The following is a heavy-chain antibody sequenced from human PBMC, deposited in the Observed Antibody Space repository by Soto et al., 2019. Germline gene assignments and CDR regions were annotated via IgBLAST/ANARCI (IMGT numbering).Heavy chain of an antibody. D-gene: IGHD2-21*01. CDR2: VTTFNGKT. Sequence: QVRLVQSGAEVKKPGASVKVSCETSGYTFTNFGISWVRQAPGQGLEWMEWVTTFNGKTNYAQKFQGRITVTTDTSTSASYMELRSLISDDTPIYYCVNDRYAYFHPPASDHLGQGTLITVSS. CDR3: VNDRYAYFHPPASDH. CDR1: GYTFTNFG. V-gene: IGHV1-18*01. J-gene: IGHJ4*02.